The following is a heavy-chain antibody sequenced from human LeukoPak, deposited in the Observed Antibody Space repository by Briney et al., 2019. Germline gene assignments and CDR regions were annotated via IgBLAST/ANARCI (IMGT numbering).Heavy chain of an antibody. CDR3: ARDWQRAAAGTPDY. Sequence: PGGSLILSCAASGFTFSSYWMHWVRQAPGKGLVWVSRINTDGSSTSYADSVKGRFTISRDNAKNTLYLQMNSLRAEDTAVYYCARDWQRAAAGTPDYWGQGTLVTVSS. CDR1: GFTFSSYW. V-gene: IGHV3-74*01. CDR2: INTDGSST. J-gene: IGHJ4*02. D-gene: IGHD6-13*01.